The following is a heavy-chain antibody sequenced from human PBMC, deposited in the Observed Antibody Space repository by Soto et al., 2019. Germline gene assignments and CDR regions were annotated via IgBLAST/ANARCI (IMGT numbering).Heavy chain of an antibody. D-gene: IGHD3-3*01. CDR2: IRSKANSYAT. Sequence: EVQLVESGGGSVQPGGSLKLYCAASGFTFSGSAMHWVRQASGKGLEWVGRIRSKANSYATAYAASVKGRFTISRDDSKNTAYLQMNSLKTEDTAVYYCTRPHTIFGVVDWFDPWGQGTLVTVSS. CDR1: GFTFSGSA. V-gene: IGHV3-73*01. CDR3: TRPHTIFGVVDWFDP. J-gene: IGHJ5*02.